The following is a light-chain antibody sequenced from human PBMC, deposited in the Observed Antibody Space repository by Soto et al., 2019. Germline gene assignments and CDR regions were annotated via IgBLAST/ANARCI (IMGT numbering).Light chain of an antibody. V-gene: IGKV3-20*01. CDR2: GAS. CDR3: QKYGSSPWT. CDR1: QTIRSNY. J-gene: IGKJ1*01. Sequence: ETVLTQSPGTLSLSPGERATLSCRASQTIRSNYLAWYRQTPGQAPRLLIYGASNRATGIADRFSGSGSGTYFPLIISRMEHEDYELYYCQKYGSSPWTFGQGTKVEIK.